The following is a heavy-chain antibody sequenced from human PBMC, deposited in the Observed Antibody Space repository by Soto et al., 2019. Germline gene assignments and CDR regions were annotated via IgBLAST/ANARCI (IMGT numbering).Heavy chain of an antibody. V-gene: IGHV2-26*01. CDR1: GFSLSNARMG. Sequence: SGPTLVNPTETLTLTCTVSGFSLSNARMGVSWIRQPPGKALEWLAHIFSNDEKSYSTSLKSRLTISKDTSKSQVVLTMTNMDPVDTATYYCARTTNPYCSGGSCLWYYYYYYMDVWGKGTTVTVSS. D-gene: IGHD2-15*01. J-gene: IGHJ6*03. CDR3: ARTTNPYCSGGSCLWYYYYYYMDV. CDR2: IFSNDEK.